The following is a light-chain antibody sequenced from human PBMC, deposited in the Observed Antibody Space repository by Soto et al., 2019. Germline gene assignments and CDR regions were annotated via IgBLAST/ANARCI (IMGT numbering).Light chain of an antibody. CDR3: AAWDDSLNGYV. CDR2: SNS. J-gene: IGLJ1*01. CDR1: SSNIXSXT. Sequence: QSVLIQPPSASGTPGQRVTVSCSGGSSNIXSXTVNWYQQXPXAAPKLLIYSNSQRPSGVPDRFSASKSGTXXSLAISGLXSEDEAEYYCAAWDDSLNGYVFGPGTKLTVL. V-gene: IGLV1-44*01.